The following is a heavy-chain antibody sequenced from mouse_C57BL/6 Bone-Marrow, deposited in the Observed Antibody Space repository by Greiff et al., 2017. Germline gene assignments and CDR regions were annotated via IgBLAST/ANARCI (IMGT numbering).Heavy chain of an antibody. V-gene: IGHV1-64*01. CDR2: IHPNSGST. Sequence: VQLQQPGAELVKPGASVKLSCKASGYTFTSYWMHWVKQRPGQGLEWIGMIHPNSGSTNYNEKFKSKATLTVDKSSSTAYMQLSSLPSEASAVFYYAGRRHCPKYFDYWGQGTTLTVSS. CDR1: GYTFTSYW. D-gene: IGHD1-2*01. CDR3: AGRRHCPKYFDY. J-gene: IGHJ2*01.